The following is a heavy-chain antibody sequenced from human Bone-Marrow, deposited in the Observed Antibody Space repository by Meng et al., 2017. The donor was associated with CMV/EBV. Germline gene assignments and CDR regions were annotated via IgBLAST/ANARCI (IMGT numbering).Heavy chain of an antibody. Sequence: MHWVRQAPGQGLEWMGWINPNSGGTNYAQKFQGRVTMTRDTSISTAYMELSRLRSDDTAVYYCARENGNARPYYDFWSGYYTVNWFDPWGQGTLVTVSS. J-gene: IGHJ5*02. CDR3: ARENGNARPYYDFWSGYYTVNWFDP. D-gene: IGHD3-3*01. V-gene: IGHV1-2*02. CDR2: INPNSGGT.